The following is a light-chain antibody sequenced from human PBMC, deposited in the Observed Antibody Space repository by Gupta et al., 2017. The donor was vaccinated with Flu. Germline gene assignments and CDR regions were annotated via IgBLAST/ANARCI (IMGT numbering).Light chain of an antibody. CDR3: QKYNSAPPFT. CDR1: QGISNY. CDR2: AAS. J-gene: IGKJ3*01. Sequence: SSLSASVGDRVTITCRASQGISNYLAWYQQKPGKVPKLLIYAASTLQSGVPSRFSGSGSGTDFTLTISSLQPEDVATYYCQKYNSAPPFTFGPGTKVDIK. V-gene: IGKV1-27*01.